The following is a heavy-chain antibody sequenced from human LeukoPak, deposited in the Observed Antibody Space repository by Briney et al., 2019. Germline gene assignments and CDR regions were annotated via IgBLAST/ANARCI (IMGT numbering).Heavy chain of an antibody. V-gene: IGHV3-7*03. D-gene: IGHD3-3*01. CDR3: ARDQYDTWSRRGNFDS. Sequence: GGSLRLSCVASGFTFGKYWMSWARQAPGKGLEWVANIKLDGSEKNYVDSVKGRFTISRDNTKNSLYLQMNSLRVEDTAVFYCARDQYDTWSRRGNFDSWGQGTLVTVSS. J-gene: IGHJ4*02. CDR1: GFTFGKYW. CDR2: IKLDGSEK.